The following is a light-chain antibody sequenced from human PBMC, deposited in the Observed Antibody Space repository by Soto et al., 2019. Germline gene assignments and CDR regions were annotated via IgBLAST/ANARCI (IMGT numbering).Light chain of an antibody. J-gene: IGKJ1*01. V-gene: IGKV1-6*01. Sequence: AIQMTQSPSSLSASVGDRVTITCRASQGIRNELGWYQQKPGKAPKLLMFAASTLHSGVPSRFSGSGSGTDFTLTISSLQPEDFATYYCLQDYSYPRTFGQGTKVDIK. CDR1: QGIRNE. CDR2: AAS. CDR3: LQDYSYPRT.